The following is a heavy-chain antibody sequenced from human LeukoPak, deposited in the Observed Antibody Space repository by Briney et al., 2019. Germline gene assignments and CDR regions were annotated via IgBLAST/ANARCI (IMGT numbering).Heavy chain of an antibody. D-gene: IGHD6-13*01. CDR3: ARLTSIAAATFDY. CDR2: IYYSGST. Sequence: SETLSLTCTVSGGSTSGYYLSWIRQPPGKGLEWIAYIYYSGSTNYNPSLKSRSTISVDTSKNQFSLKLSSVTAADTAVYYCARLTSIAAATFDYWGQGTLVTVSS. J-gene: IGHJ4*02. V-gene: IGHV4-59*01. CDR1: GGSTSGYY.